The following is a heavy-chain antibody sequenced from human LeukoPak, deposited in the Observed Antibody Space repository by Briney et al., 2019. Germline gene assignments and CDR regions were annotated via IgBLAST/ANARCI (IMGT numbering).Heavy chain of an antibody. D-gene: IGHD6-6*01. V-gene: IGHV3-7*03. CDR1: GFTFGNFW. CDR3: ARDRGSSSWGYYYGMDV. CDR2: IKQDGSEK. Sequence: GGSLRLSCAASGFTFGNFWMSWVRQAPGKGLGWVANIKQDGSEKYYVDSVKGRFTISRDNAKNSLSLQMNSLRAEDTAVYYCARDRGSSSWGYYYGMDVWGQGTTVTVSS. J-gene: IGHJ6*02.